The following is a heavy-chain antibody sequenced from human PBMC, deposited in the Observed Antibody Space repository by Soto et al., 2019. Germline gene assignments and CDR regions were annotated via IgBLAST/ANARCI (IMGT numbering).Heavy chain of an antibody. CDR1: GFTFSSYA. Sequence: GGSLRLSCAASGFTFSSYAMHWVRQAPGKGLEYVSAISSNGGSTYYANSVKGRFTISRDNSKNTLYLQMGSLRAEDMAVYYCATPTGDILTGYYNYWGQGTLVTVSS. D-gene: IGHD3-9*01. CDR2: ISSNGGST. J-gene: IGHJ4*02. V-gene: IGHV3-64*01. CDR3: ATPTGDILTGYYNY.